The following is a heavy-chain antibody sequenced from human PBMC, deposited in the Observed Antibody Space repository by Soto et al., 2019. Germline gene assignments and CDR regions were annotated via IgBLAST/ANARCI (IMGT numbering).Heavy chain of an antibody. CDR3: AKGDNLGPKSGYAFDP. CDR1: GDSVSSNTPS. CDR2: TYSRSKWYN. D-gene: IGHD5-12*01. V-gene: IGHV6-1*01. Sequence: QTLSLTCAISGDSVSSNTPSWNWVRQSPSRGPEWLGRTYSRSKWYNDYAVSVKSRIIINPDTSKNQFSLQLNSVTPEDTAVYYCAKGDNLGPKSGYAFDPWGQGILVTVSS. J-gene: IGHJ5*02.